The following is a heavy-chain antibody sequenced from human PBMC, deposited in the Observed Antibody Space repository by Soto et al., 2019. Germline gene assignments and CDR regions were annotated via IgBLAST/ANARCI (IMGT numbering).Heavy chain of an antibody. CDR1: GYTFNEHY. CDR2: VNPNGGDT. Sequence: DSVKVSCKASGYTFNEHYIHWVRQAPGQSLEWMGWVNPNGGDTNYAQKFRGRVTMTIETSISTAYMELAGLTSDDRATYYCARDSDRWTYGWGSCIEWGQGTPVTVYS. V-gene: IGHV1-2*02. D-gene: IGHD3-10*01. CDR3: ARDSDRWTYGWGSCIE. J-gene: IGHJ4*02.